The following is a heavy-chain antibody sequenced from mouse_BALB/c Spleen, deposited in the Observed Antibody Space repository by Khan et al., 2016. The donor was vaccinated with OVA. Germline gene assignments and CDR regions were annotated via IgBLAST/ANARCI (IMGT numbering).Heavy chain of an antibody. J-gene: IGHJ1*01. CDR1: GFSFSSFG. CDR2: ISSGSSTI. V-gene: IGHV5-17*02. CDR3: ARSGGNFHWYFDV. D-gene: IGHD2-1*01. Sequence: EVELVESGGGLVQPGGSRKLSCAASGFSFSSFGIHWVRQAPKKGLEWVAYISSGSSTIYYVDTVKGRFTISRDNPKNTLFLQMTRLRSEDTAMYYCARSGGNFHWYFDVWGAGTSVTVSS.